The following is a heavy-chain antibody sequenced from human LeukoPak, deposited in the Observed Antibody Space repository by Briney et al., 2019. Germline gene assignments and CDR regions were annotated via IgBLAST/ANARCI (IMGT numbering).Heavy chain of an antibody. D-gene: IGHD5-24*01. J-gene: IGHJ6*02. CDR1: GFTFSSYS. CDR2: ISSSSSYI. Sequence: PGGSLRLSCAASGFTFSSYSMNWVRQAPGQGLEWVSSISSSSSYIYYADSVKGRFTISRDNAKNSLYLQMNSLRAEDTAVYYCARDGKDGYNVYGMDVWGQGTTVTVSS. V-gene: IGHV3-21*01. CDR3: ARDGKDGYNVYGMDV.